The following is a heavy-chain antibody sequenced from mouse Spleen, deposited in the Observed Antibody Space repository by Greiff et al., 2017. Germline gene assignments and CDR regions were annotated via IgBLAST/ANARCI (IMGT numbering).Heavy chain of an antibody. D-gene: IGHD5-1-1*01. CDR1: GYTFTDYY. CDR2: INPNNGGT. J-gene: IGHJ4*01. Sequence: EVQLQQSGPELVKPGASVKISCKASGYTFTDYYMNWVKQSHGKSLEWIGDINPNNGGTSYNQKFKGKATLTVDKSSSTAYMELRSLTSEDSAVYYCARNRIPYAMDYWGQGTSVTVSS. V-gene: IGHV1-26*01. CDR3: ARNRIPYAMDY.